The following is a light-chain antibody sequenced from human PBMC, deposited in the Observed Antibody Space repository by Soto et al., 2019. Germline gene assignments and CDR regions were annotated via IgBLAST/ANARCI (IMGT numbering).Light chain of an antibody. CDR1: SSDVGGYEY. CDR3: SSYTSGSTLL. CDR2: EVS. V-gene: IGLV2-14*01. J-gene: IGLJ1*01. Sequence: QSVLTQPASVSGSAGQSITISCTGTSSDVGGYEYVSWYQQHPGRAPKLMIYEVSNRPSGVSNRFSGSKSGNTASLTISGLQAVDEADYYCSSYTSGSTLLFGTGTKVTVL.